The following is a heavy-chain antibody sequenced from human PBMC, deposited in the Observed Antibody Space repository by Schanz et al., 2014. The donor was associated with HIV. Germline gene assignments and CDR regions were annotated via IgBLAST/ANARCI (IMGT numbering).Heavy chain of an antibody. CDR1: GFTFRDYW. V-gene: IGHV3-20*04. CDR2: ISWNSGSI. J-gene: IGHJ4*02. D-gene: IGHD2-8*01. CDR3: ASDTSAMYFFDN. Sequence: EVQLVESGGGLVQPGGSLRLSCAASGFTFRDYWMTWVRQAPGKGLEWVSGISWNSGSIGYADSVKGRFTISRDNAKNSLYLQLNSLRGEDTAVYYCASDTSAMYFFDNWGQGTLVTVSS.